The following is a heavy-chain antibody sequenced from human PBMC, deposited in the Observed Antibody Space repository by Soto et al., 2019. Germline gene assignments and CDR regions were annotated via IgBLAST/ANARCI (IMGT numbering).Heavy chain of an antibody. J-gene: IGHJ4*01. CDR3: ARGVLH. CDR1: GGSISSGGYY. CDR2: ISYSGST. Sequence: QVQLQESGPGLVQPSQTLYLTCTVSGGSISSGGYYWSWIRQHPGTDLEWIGHISYSGSTYYNTSLKSRVTISGDTSSNQFSLIVNSVTAADTAVDYCARGVLHWVQGTLVTVSS. V-gene: IGHV4-31*03.